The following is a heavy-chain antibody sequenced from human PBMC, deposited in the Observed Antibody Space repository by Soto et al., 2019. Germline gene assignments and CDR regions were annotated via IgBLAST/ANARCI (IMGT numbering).Heavy chain of an antibody. J-gene: IGHJ6*02. V-gene: IGHV1-24*01. Sequence: ASVKVSCKVSGYTLTELSMHWVRQAPGKGLEWMGGFDPEDGETIYAQKFQGRVTMTEDTSTNTSYMELSSLRSEDTAVYYCAGTTPNYYYYYGMDVWGQGTTVTVSS. CDR2: FDPEDGET. CDR1: GYTLTELS. CDR3: AGTTPNYYYYYGMDV. D-gene: IGHD1-7*01.